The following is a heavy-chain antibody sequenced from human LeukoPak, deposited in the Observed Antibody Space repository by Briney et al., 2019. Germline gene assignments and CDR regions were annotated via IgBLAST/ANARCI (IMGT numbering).Heavy chain of an antibody. D-gene: IGHD6-19*01. Sequence: GGSLRLSCAASGLTFSSYAMSWVRQAPGKWLEWVSAISGSGGSTYYADSVKGRFTISRDNSKNTLYLQMNSLRAEDTAVYYCAKDQAKQWLVIPQGFDYWGQGTLVTVSS. J-gene: IGHJ4*02. CDR3: AKDQAKQWLVIPQGFDY. V-gene: IGHV3-23*01. CDR2: ISGSGGST. CDR1: GLTFSSYA.